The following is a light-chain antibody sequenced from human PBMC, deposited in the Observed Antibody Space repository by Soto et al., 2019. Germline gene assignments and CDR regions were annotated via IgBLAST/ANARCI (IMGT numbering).Light chain of an antibody. V-gene: IGKV3-15*01. CDR3: QQYNDWPLT. CDR2: AAS. CDR1: QSVSSS. Sequence: EIVMTQSPATLSVSPGERATLSCRASQSVSSSLAWYQQKPGQAPRLLIYAASTRATDIPARFSGSGSGTEFTLTISSLQSEDFAVYYCQQYNDWPLTFGGGTKVEIK. J-gene: IGKJ4*01.